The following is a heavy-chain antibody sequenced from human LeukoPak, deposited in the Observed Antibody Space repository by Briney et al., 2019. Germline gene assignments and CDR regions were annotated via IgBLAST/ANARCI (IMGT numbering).Heavy chain of an antibody. D-gene: IGHD4-23*01. Sequence: ASVKVSRKASGYTFTSYYMHWVRQAPGQGLEWMGIINPSGGSTSYAQKFQGRVTMTEDTSTDTAYMELSSLRSEDTAVYYCATNLATVVTPAYFWGQGTLVTVSS. CDR1: GYTFTSYY. V-gene: IGHV1-46*01. J-gene: IGHJ4*02. CDR2: INPSGGST. CDR3: ATNLATVVTPAYF.